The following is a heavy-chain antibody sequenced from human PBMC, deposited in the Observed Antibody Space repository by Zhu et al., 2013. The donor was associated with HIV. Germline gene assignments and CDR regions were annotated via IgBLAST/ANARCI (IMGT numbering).Heavy chain of an antibody. V-gene: IGHV1-18*04. CDR1: GYTFTAYG. Sequence: VQSGPEMRSGASLKVSCTASGYTFTAYGVAWVRQAPGQGLEWMGWISAYNGNTNYAQKLQGRVTMTTDTSTSTAYMELRSLRSDDTAVYYCARVLGEPTLRFLEWLYLYYYYMDVWGKGTTVTVSS. J-gene: IGHJ6*03. D-gene: IGHD3-3*01. CDR3: ARVLGEPTLRFLEWLYLYYYYMDV. CDR2: ISAYNGNT.